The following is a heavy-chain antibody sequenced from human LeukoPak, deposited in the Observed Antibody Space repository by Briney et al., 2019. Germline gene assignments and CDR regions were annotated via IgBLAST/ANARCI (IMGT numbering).Heavy chain of an antibody. CDR3: AKDMWWFGELSNLDFDY. CDR1: GFSFRSYG. V-gene: IGHV3-23*01. D-gene: IGHD3-10*01. Sequence: PGGSLRLSCAASGFSFRSYGMSWVRQAPGKGLEWVSGISSIDGSTYYADSVKGRFTIFRDNSKNTLYLQMNSLRPEDTAVYYCAKDMWWFGELSNLDFDYWGQGTLVTVSS. J-gene: IGHJ4*02. CDR2: ISSIDGST.